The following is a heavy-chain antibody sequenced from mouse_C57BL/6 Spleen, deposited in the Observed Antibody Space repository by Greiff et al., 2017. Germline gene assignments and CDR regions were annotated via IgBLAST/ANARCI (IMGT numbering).Heavy chain of an antibody. V-gene: IGHV1-7*01. Sequence: VQLQQSGAELAKPGASVKLSCKASGYTFTSYGMHWVKQRPGQGLEWIGYINTNSGYTKYNQKFKDKATVTANKSSSTAYMQLSSLTSEDSAVYYCARDGYYAMDYWGQGTSGTVSS. CDR1: GYTFTSYG. J-gene: IGHJ4*01. CDR3: ARDGYYAMDY. CDR2: INTNSGYT. D-gene: IGHD2-3*01.